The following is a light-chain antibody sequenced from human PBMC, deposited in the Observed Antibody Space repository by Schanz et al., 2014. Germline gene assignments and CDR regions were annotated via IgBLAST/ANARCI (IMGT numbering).Light chain of an antibody. Sequence: EIVMTQSPATLSVSPGERATLSCRASQSVSSNLAWYQQKPGQAPRLLIYDASNRATGIPARFSGSGSGTDFTLTISSLEPEDFAVYYCQQRLDWPPIFGPGTKVDVK. CDR1: QSVSSN. J-gene: IGKJ3*01. V-gene: IGKV3-11*01. CDR3: QQRLDWPPI. CDR2: DAS.